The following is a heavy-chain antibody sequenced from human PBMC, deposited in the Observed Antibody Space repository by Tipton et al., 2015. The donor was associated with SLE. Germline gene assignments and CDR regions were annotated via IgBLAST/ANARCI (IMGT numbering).Heavy chain of an antibody. V-gene: IGHV6-1*01. CDR2: TYYRSTWET. Sequence: TLSLTCDISGDSVSSNLAAWNWLRQSPSRGLEWLGRTYYRSTWETDYALSVKRRMIITSDTSKNQFSLHLNSVTPGDTAVYFCARRERWGNGFDFWGQGTMVTVSS. CDR1: GDSVSSNLAA. J-gene: IGHJ3*01. CDR3: ARRERWGNGFDF. D-gene: IGHD5-24*01.